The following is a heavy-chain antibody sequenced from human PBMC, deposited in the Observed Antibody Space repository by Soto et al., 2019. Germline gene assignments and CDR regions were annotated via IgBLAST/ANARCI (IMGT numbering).Heavy chain of an antibody. CDR2: IYYSGTT. D-gene: IGHD3-22*01. Sequence: QVQLQESGPGLVKPSQTLSLSCTVSGGSISSGAYYWSWIRQHPGKGLEWIGYIYYSGTTYYNPSLKSRVTMSVDTSKNQFSLKLSSVTVADTAVYYCARGPDNDTDDAFDIWGQGTMVTVSS. V-gene: IGHV4-31*03. CDR1: GGSISSGAYY. J-gene: IGHJ3*02. CDR3: ARGPDNDTDDAFDI.